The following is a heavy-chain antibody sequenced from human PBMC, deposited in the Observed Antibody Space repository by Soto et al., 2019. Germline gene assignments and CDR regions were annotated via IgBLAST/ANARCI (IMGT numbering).Heavy chain of an antibody. CDR2: ISGSGGST. D-gene: IGHD3-22*01. CDR3: ANDGSSGRFDY. J-gene: IGHJ4*02. Sequence: GGSLRLSCAASGFTFSSYAMSWVRQAPGKGLEWVSAISGSGGSTYYADSVKGRFTISRDNSKNTLYLQMNSLRAEVTAVYYCANDGSSGRFDYWGRGTLVTVSS. V-gene: IGHV3-23*01. CDR1: GFTFSSYA.